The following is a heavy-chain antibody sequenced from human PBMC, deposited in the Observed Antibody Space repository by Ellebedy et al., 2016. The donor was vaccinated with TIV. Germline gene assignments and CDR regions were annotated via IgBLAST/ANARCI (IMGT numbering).Heavy chain of an antibody. D-gene: IGHD6-19*01. CDR2: IYYSGRT. V-gene: IGHV4-61*01. CDR3: ARVSAQWLVPDQ. J-gene: IGHJ4*02. CDR1: GDSVSSGNYY. Sequence: SETLSLXXHVSGDSVSSGNYYWSWVRQPPGKGLEWIGEIYYSGRTNYNPSLKSRVTISVVKSKNQFSLKLNSVTAADTAMYWCARVSAQWLVPDQWGQGTLVTVSS.